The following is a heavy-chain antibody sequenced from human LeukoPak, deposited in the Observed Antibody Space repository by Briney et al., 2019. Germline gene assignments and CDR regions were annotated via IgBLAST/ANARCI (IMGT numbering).Heavy chain of an antibody. CDR2: ISSSGSTI. Sequence: GGSLRLSCAASGFTFSDYYMSWIRLAPGKGLEWVSYISSSGSTIYYADSVKGRFTISRDNAKNSLYLQMNSLRAEDTAVYYCARERRITMIVVVDAFDIWGQGTMVTVSS. D-gene: IGHD3-22*01. CDR3: ARERRITMIVVVDAFDI. J-gene: IGHJ3*02. V-gene: IGHV3-11*04. CDR1: GFTFSDYY.